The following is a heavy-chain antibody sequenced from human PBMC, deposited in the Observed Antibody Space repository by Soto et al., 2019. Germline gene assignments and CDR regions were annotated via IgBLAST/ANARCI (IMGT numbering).Heavy chain of an antibody. J-gene: IGHJ4*02. Sequence: QVQLQESGPGLVKPSGTLSLTCAVSGGSINSSNWWSWVRQPPGKGLEWIGEIYHSGSTNYNPSLTSRVTISVDKSKNQFSLNLSSMTAADTAVYYCARGGDVVVPTALDYWGQGTLVTVSS. CDR3: ARGGDVVVPTALDY. D-gene: IGHD2-2*01. V-gene: IGHV4-4*02. CDR2: IYHSGST. CDR1: GGSINSSNW.